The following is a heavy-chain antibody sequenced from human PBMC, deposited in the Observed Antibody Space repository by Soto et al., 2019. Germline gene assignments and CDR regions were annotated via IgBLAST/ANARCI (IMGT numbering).Heavy chain of an antibody. Sequence: LSLTCAVYGGSFSGYYWSWIRQPPGKGLEWIGEINHSGSTNYNPSLKSRVTISVDTSKNQFSLKLSSVTAADTAVYYCARKMPTMIVVVIQNWFDPWGQGTLVTVSS. CDR2: INHSGST. CDR1: GGSFSGYY. D-gene: IGHD3-22*01. V-gene: IGHV4-34*01. J-gene: IGHJ5*02. CDR3: ARKMPTMIVVVIQNWFDP.